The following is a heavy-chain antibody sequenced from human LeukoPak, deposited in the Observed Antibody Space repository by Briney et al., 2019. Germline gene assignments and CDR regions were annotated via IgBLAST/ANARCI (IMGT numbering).Heavy chain of an antibody. CDR2: IHYSGST. CDR3: AREGLYGDYVWSLDY. Sequence: SETLSLTCTVSGGSVSSGSYYWSWIRQPPGKGLEWIGYIHYSGSTNYNPSHKSRVTISVDTSKNQFSLKLSSATAADTAVYYCAREGLYGDYVWSLDYWGQGTLVTVSS. V-gene: IGHV4-61*01. J-gene: IGHJ4*02. CDR1: GGSVSSGSYY. D-gene: IGHD4-17*01.